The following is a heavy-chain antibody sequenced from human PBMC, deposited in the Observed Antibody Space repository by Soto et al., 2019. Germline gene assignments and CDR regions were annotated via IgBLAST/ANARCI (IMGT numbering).Heavy chain of an antibody. Sequence: GGSLRLSCGVSGFTVTSNGVSWVRQAPGKGLEWVSAISPNGQGIWYADSVKGRFTISRDISRNTVFLQMDSLRAEDTAVYYCAKDRRYPRDYFHYWGQGTLVTVSS. D-gene: IGHD1-20*01. CDR1: GFTVTSNG. CDR3: AKDRRYPRDYFHY. V-gene: IGHV3-23*01. J-gene: IGHJ4*02. CDR2: ISPNGQGI.